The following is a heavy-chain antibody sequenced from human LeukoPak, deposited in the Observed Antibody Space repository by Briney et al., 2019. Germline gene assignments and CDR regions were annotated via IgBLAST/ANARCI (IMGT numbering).Heavy chain of an antibody. CDR3: ARARYSGGSCYST. CDR2: INPNSGGT. V-gene: IGHV1-2*02. Sequence: ASVKVSCKASGYTFTGYYMHWVRQAPGQGLEWMGWINPNSGGTNYAQKFQGRVTMTRDTSISTAYMELSRLRSADTDVYYCARARYSGGSCYSTWGQGTLVTVSS. J-gene: IGHJ5*02. CDR1: GYTFTGYY. D-gene: IGHD2-15*01.